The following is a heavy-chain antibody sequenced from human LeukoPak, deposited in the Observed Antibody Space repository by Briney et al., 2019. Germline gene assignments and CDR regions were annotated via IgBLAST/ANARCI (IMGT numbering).Heavy chain of an antibody. CDR2: IYTSGST. D-gene: IGHD5-18*01. CDR1: GGSISSYY. V-gene: IGHV4-4*07. Sequence: SETLSLTCTVSGGSISSYYWSWIRQPAGKGLEWIGRIYTSGSTNYNPSLKSRVTMSVHTSKNQFSLKLSSVTAADTAVYYCARGIQLWTPYYYYYMDVWGKGTTVTVSS. J-gene: IGHJ6*03. CDR3: ARGIQLWTPYYYYYMDV.